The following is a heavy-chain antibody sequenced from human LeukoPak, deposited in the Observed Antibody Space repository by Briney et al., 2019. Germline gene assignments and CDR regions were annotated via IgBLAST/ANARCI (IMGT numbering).Heavy chain of an antibody. V-gene: IGHV4-39*01. CDR2: MYYSGRT. CDR3: ARHRRSWFGGGFGAFDI. CDR1: GGSITSSSYY. J-gene: IGHJ3*02. D-gene: IGHD3-10*01. Sequence: SETLSLTCTVSGGSITSSSYYWGWIRQPPGKGLEWIGSMYYSGRTYYNPSLKSRVTISVDTSKNQFSLKLSSVTAADTAVYYCARHRRSWFGGGFGAFDIWGQGTMVTVSS.